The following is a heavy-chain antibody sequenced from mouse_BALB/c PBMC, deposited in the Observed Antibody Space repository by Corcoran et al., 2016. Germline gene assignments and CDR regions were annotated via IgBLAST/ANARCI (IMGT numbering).Heavy chain of an antibody. Sequence: EVQLQQSGAELVRPGALVKLSCKASGFNIKDYYMHWVKQRPEQGLEWIGWIDPENGNTIYDPKFQGKASITADTSSNTAYLQLSSLTSEDTAVYYCATMITYYFDYWAQGTTLTVSS. J-gene: IGHJ2*01. CDR1: GFNIKDYY. CDR3: ATMITYYFDY. CDR2: IDPENGNT. D-gene: IGHD2-4*01. V-gene: IGHV14-1*02.